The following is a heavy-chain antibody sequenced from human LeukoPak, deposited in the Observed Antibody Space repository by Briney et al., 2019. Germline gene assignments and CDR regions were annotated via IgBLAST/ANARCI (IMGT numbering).Heavy chain of an antibody. CDR2: ISAYNGNT. Sequence: ASVKVSCKASGYTFTSYGISWVRQAPGQGLEWMGWISAYNGNTNYAQKLQGRVTMTTDTSTSTAYMELRSLRSDDTAVYYCARGYDPPPYYYYYGMDVWGQGTTVTVSS. V-gene: IGHV1-18*01. CDR3: ARGYDPPPYYYYYGMDV. CDR1: GYTFTSYG. J-gene: IGHJ6*02. D-gene: IGHD3-3*01.